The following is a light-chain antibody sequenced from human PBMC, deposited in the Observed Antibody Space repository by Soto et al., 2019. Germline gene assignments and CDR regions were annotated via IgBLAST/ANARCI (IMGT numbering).Light chain of an antibody. V-gene: IGKV1-27*01. J-gene: IGKJ4*01. CDR3: QKYDTAPLT. Sequence: DIQMTQSPSFLSASVGDRVTITCRASRDISNYLAWYQQKPGQVPRLLISGASTLHSGVPSRFSGSGSGTDFTLTITSLQPEDIATYFCQKYDTAPLTFGGGTKVDIK. CDR2: GAS. CDR1: RDISNY.